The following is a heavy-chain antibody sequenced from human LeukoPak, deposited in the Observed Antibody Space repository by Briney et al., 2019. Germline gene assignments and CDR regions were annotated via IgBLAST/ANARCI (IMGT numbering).Heavy chain of an antibody. CDR2: ISGSGGST. J-gene: IGHJ4*02. Sequence: GGSLRLSCAASGFTFSNYAMSWVRQAPGKGLEWVSGISGSGGSTYYADPVKGRFTISRDNSKNTLYLQMNSLRAEDTVVYYCGKHDGFYYRYFDYWGQGTLVTVSS. V-gene: IGHV3-23*01. CDR1: GFTFSNYA. CDR3: GKHDGFYYRYFDY. D-gene: IGHD5-24*01.